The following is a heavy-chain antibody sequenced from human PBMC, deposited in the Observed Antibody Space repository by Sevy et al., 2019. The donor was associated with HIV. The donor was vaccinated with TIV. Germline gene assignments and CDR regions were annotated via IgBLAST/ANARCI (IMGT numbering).Heavy chain of an antibody. D-gene: IGHD3-3*01. V-gene: IGHV3-15*01. CDR3: TTDTGISDYDFWSGRDDTFDN. CDR2: IKSKTDGGTT. J-gene: IGHJ3*02. Sequence: GGSLRLSCAASGFTFSNAWMSWVRQAPGKGLEWVGRIKSKTDGGTTDYAAPVKGRFTISTDESKNTLYLQMNSLKTEDTAVYYCTTDTGISDYDFWSGRDDTFDNWGQGTMVTVPS. CDR1: GFTFSNAW.